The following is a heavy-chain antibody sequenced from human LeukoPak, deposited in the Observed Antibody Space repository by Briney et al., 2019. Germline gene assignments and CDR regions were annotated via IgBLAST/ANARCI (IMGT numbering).Heavy chain of an antibody. D-gene: IGHD2-2*01. J-gene: IGHJ5*02. CDR3: ARSSRVVPPVFSFDP. Sequence: PGGSLRLSCAASGFSFNNKGAHWVRQAPGKGLEGVALIQSDGGGVFYSDSVKGRFTVSRDSSQNTVYLQMNSLRAEDTAVYYCARSSRVVPPVFSFDPWGQGTLVTVSS. CDR2: IQSDGGGV. CDR1: GFSFNNKG. V-gene: IGHV3-30*02.